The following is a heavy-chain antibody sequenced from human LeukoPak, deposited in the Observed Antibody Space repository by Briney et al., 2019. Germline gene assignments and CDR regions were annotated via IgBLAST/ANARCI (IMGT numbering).Heavy chain of an antibody. Sequence: GESLKISCKGSGYSFTSYWIGWVRPMPGKGLEWMGIIYPGDSDTRYSPSFQGQVTISADKSISTAYLQWSSLKASDTAMYYCARHGPYDYGDYGYFDYWGQGTLVTVSS. CDR2: IYPGDSDT. V-gene: IGHV5-51*01. D-gene: IGHD4-17*01. J-gene: IGHJ4*02. CDR3: ARHGPYDYGDYGYFDY. CDR1: GYSFTSYW.